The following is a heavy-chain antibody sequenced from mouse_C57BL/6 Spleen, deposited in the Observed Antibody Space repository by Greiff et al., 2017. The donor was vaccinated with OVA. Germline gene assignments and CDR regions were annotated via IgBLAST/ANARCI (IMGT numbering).Heavy chain of an antibody. Sequence: QVQLQQSGPELVQPGASVKISCKASGYAFSNSWMNWVKQRPGKGLEWIGRIYPGDGDTNYDGKFKGKATLTADKSSSKAYMQISSLTSEDSAVYFCARGELRGFAYWGQGTLVTVSA. J-gene: IGHJ3*01. D-gene: IGHD1-1*01. CDR3: ARGELRGFAY. CDR1: GYAFSNSW. V-gene: IGHV1-82*01. CDR2: IYPGDGDT.